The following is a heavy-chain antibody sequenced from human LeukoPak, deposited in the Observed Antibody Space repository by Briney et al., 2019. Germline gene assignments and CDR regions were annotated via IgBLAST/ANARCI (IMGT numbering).Heavy chain of an antibody. CDR1: GYTFTSYY. J-gene: IGHJ4*02. CDR3: ARGSVLFEALDY. V-gene: IGHV1-2*02. CDR2: INPNSGGT. Sequence: ASVKVSCKASGYTFTSYYMHWVRQAPGQGLEWMGWINPNSGGTNYAQKFQGRVTMTRDTSISTAYMELSRLRSDDTAVYYCARGSVLFEALDYWGQGTLVTVSS. D-gene: IGHD2-8*01.